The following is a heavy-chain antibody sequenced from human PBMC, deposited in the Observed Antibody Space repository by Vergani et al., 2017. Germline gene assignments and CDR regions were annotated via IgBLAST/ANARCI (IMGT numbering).Heavy chain of an antibody. Sequence: QVQLQESGPGLVKPSQTLSLTCTVSGGSFSTGGQSWTWLRQSAGKGLEWIGRIYTSGATNYNPSLRRRAIMSVDASKKRFSLKLTSVTAADTAVYYCARDGGEYDKDALDVWGQGTKVTVTS. CDR3: ARDGGEYDKDALDV. V-gene: IGHV4-61*02. J-gene: IGHJ3*01. D-gene: IGHD2-21*01. CDR1: GGSFSTGGQS. CDR2: IYTSGAT.